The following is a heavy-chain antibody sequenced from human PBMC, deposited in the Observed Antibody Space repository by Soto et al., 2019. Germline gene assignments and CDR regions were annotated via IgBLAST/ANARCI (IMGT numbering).Heavy chain of an antibody. Sequence: PGGSLRLSCAASGFTFSSYWMSWVRQAPGKGLEWVANIKQDGSEKYYVDSVKGRFTISRDNAKNSLYLQMNSLRDDDTAVYYCARETPKGYYYGMDVWGQGTTVTVSS. J-gene: IGHJ6*02. CDR2: IKQDGSEK. CDR3: ARETPKGYYYGMDV. CDR1: GFTFSSYW. V-gene: IGHV3-7*01.